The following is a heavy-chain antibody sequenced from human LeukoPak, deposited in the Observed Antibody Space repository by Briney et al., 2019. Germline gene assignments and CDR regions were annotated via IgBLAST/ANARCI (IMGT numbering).Heavy chain of an antibody. CDR1: GFSLSTSGVG. CDR3: AHRHPMRYFDY. J-gene: IGHJ4*02. V-gene: IGHV2-5*01. CDR2: IYWNDDK. Sequence: ESGPTLVKPTQTLTLTRTFSGFSLSTSGVGVGWIRQPPGKALEWLALIYWNDDKRYSPSLKSRLTITKDTSKNQVVLTMTNMDPVDTATYCCAHRHPMRYFDYWGQGTLVTVSS.